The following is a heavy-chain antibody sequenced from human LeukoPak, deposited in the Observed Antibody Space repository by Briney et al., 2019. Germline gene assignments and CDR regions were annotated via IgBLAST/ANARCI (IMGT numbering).Heavy chain of an antibody. D-gene: IGHD4-23*01. CDR2: IYPGDSDT. CDR3: ARHGGYGGNQKAHFDY. J-gene: IGHJ4*02. CDR1: GYSFTSYW. V-gene: IGHV5-51*01. Sequence: GESLKISCKGSGYSFTSYWIGWVRQMPGKGLEWMGIIYPGDSDTRYSPSFQGQVTISADKSISTAYLQWSSLKASDTAIYYCARHGGYGGNQKAHFDYWGRGTLVTVSS.